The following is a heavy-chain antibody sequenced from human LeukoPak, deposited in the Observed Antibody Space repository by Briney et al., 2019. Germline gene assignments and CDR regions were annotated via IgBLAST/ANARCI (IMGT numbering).Heavy chain of an antibody. CDR2: ISGGGDRT. CDR1: GFTFSDFD. V-gene: IGHV3-23*01. Sequence: PGGSLRLSCAASGFTFSDFDMSWVRQAPGKGLEWVSAISGGGDRTYYADSVKGRFTISRDNSKNTLYLQMNSLRAEDAAVYYCAKPPIVVVVAATYFDYWGQGTLVTVSS. D-gene: IGHD2-15*01. CDR3: AKPPIVVVVAATYFDY. J-gene: IGHJ4*02.